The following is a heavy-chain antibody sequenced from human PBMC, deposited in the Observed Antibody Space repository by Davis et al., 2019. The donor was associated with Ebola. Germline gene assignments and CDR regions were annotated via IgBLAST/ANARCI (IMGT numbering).Heavy chain of an antibody. CDR2: ISGDSRSI. V-gene: IGHV3-48*02. Sequence: PGGSLRLSCAASGFKFSSYSMNWVRQAPGKGLEWVSYISGDSRSIYYADSVKGRFTISRDNAKNSLYLQMNSLRDADTAVYYCARHDDYWGQGTLVTVSS. CDR3: ARHDDY. J-gene: IGHJ4*02. CDR1: GFKFSSYS.